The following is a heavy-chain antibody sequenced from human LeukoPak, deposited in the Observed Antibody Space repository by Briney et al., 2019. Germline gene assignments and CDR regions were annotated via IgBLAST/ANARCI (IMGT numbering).Heavy chain of an antibody. Sequence: GGSLRLSCTASGLTFSTYSMHWVRQAPGKGLEWVAYIHYDGGNKDYADSVKGRFTISRDNSKNTLYLQMNSLRGEDTAVYYCARGLSSGTHDAFDIWGQGTMVTVSS. CDR1: GLTFSTYS. J-gene: IGHJ3*02. D-gene: IGHD6-19*01. CDR3: ARGLSSGTHDAFDI. CDR2: IHYDGGNK. V-gene: IGHV3-30*02.